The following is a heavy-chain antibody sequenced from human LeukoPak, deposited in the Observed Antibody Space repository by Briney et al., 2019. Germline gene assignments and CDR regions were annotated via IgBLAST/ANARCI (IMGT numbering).Heavy chain of an antibody. CDR3: ASCTVTNNRNSWYFDI. CDR1: GGTFSSYA. V-gene: IGHV1-69*05. CDR2: IIPIFGTA. D-gene: IGHD4-17*01. Sequence: SVKVSCKASGGTFSSYAISWVRQAPGQGLEWMGGIIPIFGTANYAQKFQGRVTITTDESTSTAYMELSSLRSEDTAVYYYASCTVTNNRNSWYFDIWGRGTLVTVSS. J-gene: IGHJ2*01.